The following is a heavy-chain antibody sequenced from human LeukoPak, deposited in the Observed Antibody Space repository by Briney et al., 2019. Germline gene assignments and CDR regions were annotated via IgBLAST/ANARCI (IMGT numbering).Heavy chain of an antibody. J-gene: IGHJ4*02. CDR3: ARSTAVADNADY. CDR1: GFTFTTYG. CDR2: ISYDGNNE. Sequence: GRSLRLSCAASGFTFTTYGMHWVRQAPGKGLEWVAVISYDGNNEYYADSVRGRFTISRDNSKNTLYLQMNSLRAEDTAVYYCARSTAVADNADYWGQGTLVTVSS. V-gene: IGHV3-30*03. D-gene: IGHD6-19*01.